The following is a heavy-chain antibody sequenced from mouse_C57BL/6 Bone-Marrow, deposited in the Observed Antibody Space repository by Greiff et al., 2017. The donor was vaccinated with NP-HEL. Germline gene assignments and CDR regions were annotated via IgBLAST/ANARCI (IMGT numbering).Heavy chain of an antibody. J-gene: IGHJ2*01. CDR1: GFTFSSYT. V-gene: IGHV5-9*01. Sequence: EVKVVESGGGLVKPGGSLKLSCAASGFTFSSYTMSWVRQTPEKRLEWVATISGGGGNTYYPDSVKGRFTISRDNAKNTLYLQMSSLRSEDTALYYCARRGFKDYYGSSPYYFDYWGQGTTLTVSS. CDR3: ARRGFKDYYGSSPYYFDY. CDR2: ISGGGGNT. D-gene: IGHD1-1*01.